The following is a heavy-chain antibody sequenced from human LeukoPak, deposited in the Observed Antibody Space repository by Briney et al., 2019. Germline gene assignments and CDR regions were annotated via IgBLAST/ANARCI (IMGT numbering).Heavy chain of an antibody. D-gene: IGHD1-26*01. CDR1: GGSLRGYY. J-gene: IGHJ4*02. CDR2: IYYSGST. V-gene: IGHV4-59*05. Sequence: SEPLSLTCGVWGGSLRGYYWIGMREPPGKAVEWIGSIYYSGSTQYTPPLKSRLTISVDTSRHQLSLTLSSVTAADTAVYYRARHVGSVSYFDHWGQGTLVIVFS. CDR3: ARHVGSVSYFDH.